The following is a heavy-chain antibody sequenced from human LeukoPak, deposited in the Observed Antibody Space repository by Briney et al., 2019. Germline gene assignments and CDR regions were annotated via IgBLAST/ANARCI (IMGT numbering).Heavy chain of an antibody. CDR1: GGSNSSYY. Sequence: SETLSLTCTVSGGSNSSYYWSWIRQPPGKGLEWIGYIYYSGSTNYNPSLKSRVTISVDTSKNQFSLKLSSVTAADTAVYYCARVGCSSTSCYYAEYIQHWGQGTLVTVSS. CDR2: IYYSGST. J-gene: IGHJ1*01. V-gene: IGHV4-59*01. CDR3: ARVGCSSTSCYYAEYIQH. D-gene: IGHD2-2*01.